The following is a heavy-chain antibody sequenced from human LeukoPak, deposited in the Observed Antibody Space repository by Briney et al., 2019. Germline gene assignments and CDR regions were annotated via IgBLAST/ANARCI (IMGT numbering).Heavy chain of an antibody. Sequence: ASVKVSCKVSGYTLTELSMHWVRQAPGKGHEGRGGFDPEDGETIYAQKFQGSVTMTEDTSTDTAYMELSSLRSEDTAVYYCATGEQLLPFDYWGQGTLVTVSS. CDR3: ATGEQLLPFDY. CDR1: GYTLTELS. V-gene: IGHV1-24*01. J-gene: IGHJ4*02. CDR2: FDPEDGET. D-gene: IGHD6-19*01.